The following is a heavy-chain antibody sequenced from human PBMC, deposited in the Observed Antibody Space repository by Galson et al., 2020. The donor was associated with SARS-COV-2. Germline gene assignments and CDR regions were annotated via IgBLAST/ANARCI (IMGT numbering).Heavy chain of an antibody. CDR1: GGSFSGYY. D-gene: IGHD3-3*01. CDR3: ARGPRVKYYDFWSGYQHPHSPHHYYGMDV. Sequence: SETLSLTCAVYGGSFSGYYWSWIRQPPGKGLEWIGEINHSGSTNYNPSLKSRVTISVDTSKNQFSLKLSSVTAADTAVYYCARGPRVKYYDFWSGYQHPHSPHHYYGMDVWGQGTTVTVSS. V-gene: IGHV4-34*01. CDR2: INHSGST. J-gene: IGHJ6*02.